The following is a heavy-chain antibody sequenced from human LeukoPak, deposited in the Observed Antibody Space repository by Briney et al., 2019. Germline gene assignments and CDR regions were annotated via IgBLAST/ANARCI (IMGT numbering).Heavy chain of an antibody. V-gene: IGHV4-39*01. J-gene: IGHJ4*02. CDR3: ARPPGFSTSFWD. D-gene: IGHD2-2*01. Sequence: SETLSLTCTVSGGFISGSSYYWGWIRQPPGKGLEWIGSIYYSGSTYYKPSLKSRVTISVDTSKNQFSLKLSSVTAADTAVYYCARPPGFSTSFWDWGQGTLATVSS. CDR2: IYYSGST. CDR1: GGFISGSSYY.